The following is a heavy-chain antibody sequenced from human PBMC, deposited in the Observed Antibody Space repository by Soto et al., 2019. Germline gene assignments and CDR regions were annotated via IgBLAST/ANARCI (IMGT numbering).Heavy chain of an antibody. D-gene: IGHD6-6*01. J-gene: IGHJ5*02. V-gene: IGHV1-18*01. CDR3: ARAGYSSSSGIGWFDP. CDR2: ISAYNGST. Sequence: ASVRVSCKASGYTFTSYGISWVRQAPGQGLEWMGWISAYNGSTNYAQKLQGRVTMTTDTSTSTAYMELRSLRSDDTAVYYCARAGYSSSSGIGWFDPWGQGTLVTVAS. CDR1: GYTFTSYG.